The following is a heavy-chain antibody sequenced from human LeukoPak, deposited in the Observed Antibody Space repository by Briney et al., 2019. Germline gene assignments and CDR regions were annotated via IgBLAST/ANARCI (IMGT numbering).Heavy chain of an antibody. CDR2: IFTGGPT. CDR1: GGSISSGTYC. D-gene: IGHD1-26*01. Sequence: SETLYLTCTVSGGSISSGTYCWSWIRQPAGKGREWIGLIFTGGPTNYKPSLKSRITISVDTSRNQYSLKLSSVTDADTAVYYSGRDKYKWELSDWGQGTLVTVSS. V-gene: IGHV4-61*02. J-gene: IGHJ4*02. CDR3: GRDKYKWELSD.